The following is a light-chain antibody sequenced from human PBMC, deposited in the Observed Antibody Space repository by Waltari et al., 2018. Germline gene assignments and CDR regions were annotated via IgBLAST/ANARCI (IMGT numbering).Light chain of an antibody. V-gene: IGKV1-16*01. J-gene: IGKJ4*01. Sequence: DIQMTQSPSSLPASVGDTVTITCRASQAIDNRLSWYQQKAGKAPKLLIYRASSLQSGFPSRFSGSGSGTDFTFTISSLQPEDFATYYCQQGYSYPLTFGGGTKVEIE. CDR3: QQGYSYPLT. CDR1: QAIDNR. CDR2: RAS.